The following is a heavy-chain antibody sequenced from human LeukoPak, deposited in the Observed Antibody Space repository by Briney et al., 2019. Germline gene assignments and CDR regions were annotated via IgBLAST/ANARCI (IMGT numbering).Heavy chain of an antibody. V-gene: IGHV3-64*01. CDR3: ARDWFDP. CDR1: GFTFSSYS. CDR2: ISSNGGST. Sequence: GGSLRLSCAASGFTFSSYSMNWVRQAPGKGLEYVSAISSNGGSTYYANSVKGRFTISRDNSKNTLYLQMGSLRAEDMAVYYCARDWFDPWGQGTLVTVSS. J-gene: IGHJ5*02.